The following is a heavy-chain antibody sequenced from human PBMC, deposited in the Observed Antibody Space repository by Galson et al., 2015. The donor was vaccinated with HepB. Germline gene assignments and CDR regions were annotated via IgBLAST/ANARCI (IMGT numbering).Heavy chain of an antibody. CDR1: GGTFSSYA. Sequence: SVKVSCKASGGTFSSYAISWVRQAPGQGLEWMGGIIPIFGTANYAQKFQGRVTITADESTSTAYMELSSLRSEDTAVYYCARGGGQYSGSLLNWFDPWGQGTLVTVSS. CDR2: IIPIFGTA. CDR3: ARGGGQYSGSLLNWFDP. D-gene: IGHD1-26*01. V-gene: IGHV1-69*13. J-gene: IGHJ5*02.